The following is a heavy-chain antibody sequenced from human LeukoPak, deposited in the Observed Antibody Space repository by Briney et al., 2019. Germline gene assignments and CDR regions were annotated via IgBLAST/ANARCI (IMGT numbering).Heavy chain of an antibody. Sequence: SETLSLTCTVSGGSISSYYWSWIRQPAGKGLEWIGRIYTSGSTNYNPSLKSRVTMSVDTSKNQFSLKLSSVTAADTAVYYCAGDRELGYCSSTSCFPNYYYGMDVWGQGTTVTVSS. CDR1: GGSISSYY. D-gene: IGHD2-2*01. J-gene: IGHJ6*02. CDR3: AGDRELGYCSSTSCFPNYYYGMDV. V-gene: IGHV4-4*07. CDR2: IYTSGST.